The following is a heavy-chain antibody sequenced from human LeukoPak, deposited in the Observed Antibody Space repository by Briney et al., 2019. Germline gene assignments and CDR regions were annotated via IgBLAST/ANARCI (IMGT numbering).Heavy chain of an antibody. CDR2: VSGSGGNT. D-gene: IGHD6-19*01. CDR3: AKSLAVPGSPDS. Sequence: LAGGSLRLSCAASGFTFTYSAMTWVRQAPGKVLEWVSTVSGSGGNTYYADSVQGQFTISRDNSGNTLYLQMNSLRAQDTAVYYCAKSLAVPGSPDSWGQGTLVTVSS. V-gene: IGHV3-23*01. CDR1: GFTFTYSA. J-gene: IGHJ4*02.